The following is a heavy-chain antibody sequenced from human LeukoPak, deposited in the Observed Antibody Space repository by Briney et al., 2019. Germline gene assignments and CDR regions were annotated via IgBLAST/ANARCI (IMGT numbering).Heavy chain of an antibody. CDR1: GGSISSYY. D-gene: IGHD3-10*01. V-gene: IGHV4-59*08. CDR3: ARLYGSGSYSS. Sequence: SEALSLTCTVSGGSISSYYWSWIRQPPGKGLEWIGYIYYSGSTNYNPSLKSRVTISVDTSKNQFSLKLSSVTAADTAVYYCARLYGSGSYSSWGQGTLVTVSS. CDR2: IYYSGST. J-gene: IGHJ4*02.